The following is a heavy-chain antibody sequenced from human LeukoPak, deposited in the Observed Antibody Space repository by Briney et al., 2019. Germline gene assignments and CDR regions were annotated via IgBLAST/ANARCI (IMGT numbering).Heavy chain of an antibody. CDR2: INPNSGGT. V-gene: IGHV1-2*02. D-gene: IGHD2-2*01. J-gene: IGHJ3*02. CDR3: ARDEGCSSTSCYVPSDAFDI. Sequence: ASVKVSCKASGYTFTGYYMHWVRQAPGQGLEWMGWINPNSGGTNYAQKFQGRVTMTRDTSISTAYMELSRLRSDDTAVYYCARDEGCSSTSCYVPSDAFDIWGQGTMVTVSS. CDR1: GYTFTGYY.